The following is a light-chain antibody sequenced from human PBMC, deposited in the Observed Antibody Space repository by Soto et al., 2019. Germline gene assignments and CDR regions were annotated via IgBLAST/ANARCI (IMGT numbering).Light chain of an antibody. Sequence: EIVLTQSPGTLSLCPGERATLSCRASQSLTNSYLAWYQQKPGQAPRLLISGASSRATGIPDRFSGSGSGRDFTLTISRLEPEDFAVYYCQQYGSSYTFGQGTKLEIK. CDR3: QQYGSSYT. J-gene: IGKJ2*01. CDR1: QSLTNSY. V-gene: IGKV3-20*01. CDR2: GAS.